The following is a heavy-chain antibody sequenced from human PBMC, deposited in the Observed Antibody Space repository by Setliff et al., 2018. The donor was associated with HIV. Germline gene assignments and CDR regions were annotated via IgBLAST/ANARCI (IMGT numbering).Heavy chain of an antibody. D-gene: IGHD5-18*01. J-gene: IGHJ6*03. V-gene: IGHV3-7*03. Sequence: PGGSLRLSCAASGFTFSSCWVTWVRQGPGKGLERVANIKQDGSEKYYVDSVKGRFTISRDNGKNSLYLQMNSLRAEDTAVYYCASSGYNYGGYYMDVWGKGTTVTVSS. CDR2: IKQDGSEK. CDR1: GFTFSSCW. CDR3: ASSGYNYGGYYMDV.